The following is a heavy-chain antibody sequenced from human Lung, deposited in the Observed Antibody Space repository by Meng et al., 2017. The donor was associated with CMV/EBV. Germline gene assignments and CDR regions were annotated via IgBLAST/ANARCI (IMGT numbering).Heavy chain of an antibody. D-gene: IGHD3-10*01. CDR3: ARDRGDRRGSYVRNRFDP. Sequence: TFGSCGFNWVRQAPGEGLEWVAGISYDGSKNFYADSVKGRFIISRDNSNSKLFLQMNNLRSEDTAMYYCARDRGDRRGSYVRNRFDPWGQGTLVTVSS. J-gene: IGHJ5*02. CDR1: TFGSCG. V-gene: IGHV3-30*04. CDR2: ISYDGSKN.